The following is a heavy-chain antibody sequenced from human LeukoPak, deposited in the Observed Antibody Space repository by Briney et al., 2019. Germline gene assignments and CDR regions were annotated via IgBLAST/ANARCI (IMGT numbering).Heavy chain of an antibody. CDR1: GGPFSGYY. CDR2: INHSGST. Sequence: SETLSLTCAVYGGPFSGYYWSWIRQPPGKGLEWIGEINHSGSTNYNPSLKSRVTISVDTSKNQFSLKLSSVTAADTAVYYCARGRGASGYWGQGTLVTVSS. V-gene: IGHV4-34*01. CDR3: ARGRGASGY. D-gene: IGHD3-10*01. J-gene: IGHJ4*02.